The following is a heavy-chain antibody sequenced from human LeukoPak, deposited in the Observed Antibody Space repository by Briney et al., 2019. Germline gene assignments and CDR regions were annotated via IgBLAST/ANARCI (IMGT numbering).Heavy chain of an antibody. V-gene: IGHV3-13*04. CDR3: ARDRLSNGAGWYFDL. CDR1: GFTFSSYD. D-gene: IGHD2-8*01. Sequence: GSLRLSCAASGFTFSSYDMHWVRQVTGRGLEWVSAIGIAGDTYYLASVKGRFTISRENAKNSLYLQMNSLRAGDTAVYYCARDRLSNGAGWYFDLWGRGTLVTVSS. J-gene: IGHJ2*01. CDR2: IGIAGDT.